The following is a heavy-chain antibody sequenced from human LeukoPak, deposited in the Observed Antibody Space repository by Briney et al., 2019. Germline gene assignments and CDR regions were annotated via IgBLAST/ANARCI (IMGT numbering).Heavy chain of an antibody. CDR1: GGSFSGYY. J-gene: IGHJ5*02. CDR3: ARAPLIAVAGRGWFDP. V-gene: IGHV4-34*01. D-gene: IGHD6-19*01. Sequence: SETLSLTCAVYGGSFSGYYWSWIRQPPGKGLEWIGEINHSGSTNYNPSLKSRVTISVDTSKNQFSLKLSSVTAADTAVYYCARAPLIAVAGRGWFDPWGQGTLVTVSS. CDR2: INHSGST.